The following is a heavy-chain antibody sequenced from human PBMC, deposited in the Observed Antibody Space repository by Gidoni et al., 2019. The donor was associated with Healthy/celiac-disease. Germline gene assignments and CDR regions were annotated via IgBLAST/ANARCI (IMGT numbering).Heavy chain of an antibody. V-gene: IGHV1-3*01. J-gene: IGHJ5*02. D-gene: IGHD2-15*01. CDR1: GYNFTSYA. Sequence: VQRVQPGAEVKKPRPPVQVSCTASGYNFTSYAMHCVRQAPGQRLEWMRWINAGNGNTKYSQKFQGRVTITRDTSASTAYMELSSLRSEDTAVYYCARCLGGGRNWFDPWGQGTLVTVSS. CDR3: ARCLGGGRNWFDP. CDR2: INAGNGNT.